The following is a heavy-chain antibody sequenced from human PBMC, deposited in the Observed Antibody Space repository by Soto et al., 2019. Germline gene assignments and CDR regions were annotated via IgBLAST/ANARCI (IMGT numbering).Heavy chain of an antibody. J-gene: IGHJ5*02. Sequence: EVQLVESGGGLVQPGGSLRLSCAASGLTFSSYSMNWVRQAPGKGLEWVSYISSSSSTIYYADSVKGRFTISRDNAKNSLYLQMNSLRDEDTAVYYCARESAALNWFDPLGQGTLVTVSS. V-gene: IGHV3-48*02. CDR3: ARESAALNWFDP. D-gene: IGHD2-2*01. CDR1: GLTFSSYS. CDR2: ISSSSSTI.